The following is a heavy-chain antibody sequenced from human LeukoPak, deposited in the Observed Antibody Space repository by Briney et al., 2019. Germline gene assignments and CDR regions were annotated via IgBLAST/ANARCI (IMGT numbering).Heavy chain of an antibody. J-gene: IGHJ4*02. Sequence: ETLSLTCTVSGGSISGYYWSWVRQAPGKGLEWVSSISSSSSYIYYADSVKGRFTISRDNAKNSLYLQMNSLRAEDTAVYYCARGEPVTIGGDFDYWGQGTLVTVSS. CDR2: ISSSSSYI. CDR1: GGSISGYY. CDR3: ARGEPVTIGGDFDY. V-gene: IGHV3-21*01. D-gene: IGHD3-3*01.